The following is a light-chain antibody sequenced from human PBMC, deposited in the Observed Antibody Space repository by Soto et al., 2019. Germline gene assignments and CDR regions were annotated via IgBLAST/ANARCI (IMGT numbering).Light chain of an antibody. J-gene: IGKJ1*01. Sequence: DIQMTQSPSTLSGSVGDRVTITCRASQTISSWLAWYQQKPGKAPKRLIYGASSLQSGVPSRFSGSGSGTEFTLTISSLQPEDFATYYCLHHHTYPWTFGQGTKVDIK. CDR2: GAS. CDR1: QTISSW. CDR3: LHHHTYPWT. V-gene: IGKV1-5*01.